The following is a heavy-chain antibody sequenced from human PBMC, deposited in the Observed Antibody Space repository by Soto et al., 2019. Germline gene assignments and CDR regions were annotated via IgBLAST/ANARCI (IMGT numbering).Heavy chain of an antibody. J-gene: IGHJ6*02. V-gene: IGHV1-18*01. CDR2: ISAYNGNT. Sequence: QVQLVQSGAEVKKPGASVKVSCKASGYTFTSYGISWVRQAPGQGLEWMGWISAYNGNTNYAQKLQGRVTMTTDTSTSTAYMELRSLRSDDTAVHYCAGPTYSSGWYAPYYGMDVWGQGTTVTVSS. CDR1: GYTFTSYG. D-gene: IGHD6-19*01. CDR3: AGPTYSSGWYAPYYGMDV.